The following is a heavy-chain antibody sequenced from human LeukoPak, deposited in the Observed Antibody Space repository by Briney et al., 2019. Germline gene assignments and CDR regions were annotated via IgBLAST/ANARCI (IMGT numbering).Heavy chain of an antibody. D-gene: IGHD5-18*01. J-gene: IGHJ4*02. V-gene: IGHV3-66*01. Sequence: GGSLRLSCAASGFTVSGNYMSWVRQAPGKGLEWVSVIYSGGTTYYADSVKGRFTISRDNSKNTLHLQMNSLRAEDTAVYYCARDQYSYAHAAHWGQGTLVTVSS. CDR1: GFTVSGNY. CDR2: IYSGGTT. CDR3: ARDQYSYAHAAH.